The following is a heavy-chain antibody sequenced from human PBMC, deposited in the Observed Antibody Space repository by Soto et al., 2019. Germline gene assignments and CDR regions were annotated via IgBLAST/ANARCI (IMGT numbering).Heavy chain of an antibody. CDR2: INHSGST. CDR3: ARGRPVLRFVEWLRTNWFDP. J-gene: IGHJ5*02. V-gene: IGHV4-34*01. CDR1: GGSFSGYY. Sequence: PSETLSLTCAVYGGSFSGYYWSWIRQPPGKGLEWIGEINHSGSTNYNPSLKSRVTISVDTSKNQFSLKLSSVTAADTAVYYCARGRPVLRFVEWLRTNWFDPWGQGTLVTVSS. D-gene: IGHD3-3*01.